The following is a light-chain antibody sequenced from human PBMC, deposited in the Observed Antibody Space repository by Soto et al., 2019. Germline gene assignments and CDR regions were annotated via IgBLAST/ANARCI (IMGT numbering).Light chain of an antibody. CDR1: SRDVGGYNF. CDR2: EDT. V-gene: IGLV2-8*01. CDR3: ISHAGRPLRF. J-gene: IGLJ2*01. Sequence: QSALTQPPSASGSPGQSVTISCTGTSRDVGGYNFVSWYQHHPGKAPKLLIYEDTKRPSGVPDRFSASKSGNTASLTVSGLHVDDDADYYFISHAGRPLRFFRGGTKLPVL.